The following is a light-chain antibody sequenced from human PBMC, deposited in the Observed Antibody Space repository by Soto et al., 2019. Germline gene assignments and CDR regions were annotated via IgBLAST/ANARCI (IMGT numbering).Light chain of an antibody. CDR3: QQYGSSHT. CDR2: GAS. CDR1: QSVSSSY. Sequence: EIVWTQSPGTLSLSPGERATLSCRASQSVSSSYLAWYQQKPGQAPRLLIYGASSRATGIPDRFSGSGSGTDFTLTISRLEPEDFAVYYCQQYGSSHTFGQRTRLEIK. J-gene: IGKJ5*01. V-gene: IGKV3-20*01.